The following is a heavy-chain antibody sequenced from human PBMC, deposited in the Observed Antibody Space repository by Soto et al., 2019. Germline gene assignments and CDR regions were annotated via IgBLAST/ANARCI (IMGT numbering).Heavy chain of an antibody. Sequence: TSETLSLTCTVSGGSISSGGYYWSWIRQHPGKGLEWIGYIYYSGSTYYNPSLKSRVTISVDTSKNQFSLKLSSVTAADTAVYYCARLGYQLHFVFDYWGQGTLVNVSS. D-gene: IGHD2-2*01. V-gene: IGHV4-31*03. CDR2: IYYSGST. CDR3: ARLGYQLHFVFDY. CDR1: GGSISSGGYY. J-gene: IGHJ4*02.